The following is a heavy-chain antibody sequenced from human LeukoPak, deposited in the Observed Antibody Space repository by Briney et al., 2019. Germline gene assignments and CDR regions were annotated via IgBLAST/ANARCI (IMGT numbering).Heavy chain of an antibody. Sequence: GGSLRLSCAASGFTFSSYEMNWVRQAPGKGLEWVSYISSSGSTIYYADSVKGRFTISRDNAKNSLYLQMNSLRAEDTAVYYCAELGITMIGGVWGKGTTVTITS. CDR1: GFTFSSYE. D-gene: IGHD3-10*02. CDR3: AELGITMIGGV. V-gene: IGHV3-48*03. J-gene: IGHJ6*04. CDR2: ISSSGSTI.